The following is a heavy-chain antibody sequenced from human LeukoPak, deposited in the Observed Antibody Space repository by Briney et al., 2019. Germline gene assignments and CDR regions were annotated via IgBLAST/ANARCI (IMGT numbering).Heavy chain of an antibody. V-gene: IGHV1-46*01. CDR2: INPSGGST. CDR1: GYSFISFY. CDR3: ARHSLIGTTHFDY. D-gene: IGHD1-20*01. Sequence: ASVKVSCKASGYSFISFYIHWVRQAPGQGLEWMGVINPSGGSTAYAQQFQGRVTMTRDTSTSTVYMELSSLRSEDTAVYYCARHSLIGTTHFDYWGQGTLVTVSS. J-gene: IGHJ4*02.